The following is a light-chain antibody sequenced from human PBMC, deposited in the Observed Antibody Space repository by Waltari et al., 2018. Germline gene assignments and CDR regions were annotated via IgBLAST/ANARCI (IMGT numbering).Light chain of an antibody. Sequence: DIQLTPSTATMPASVGDRVSVTCRASQSIGRWLAWYQQKPGKAPKLLISESAKLQSGVPSRFSGSGSGTDFTLTINGLQPDDFAIYYCHQYMSYPWTFGLGTKVEIK. J-gene: IGKJ1*01. CDR2: ESA. CDR3: HQYMSYPWT. V-gene: IGKV1-5*03. CDR1: QSIGRW.